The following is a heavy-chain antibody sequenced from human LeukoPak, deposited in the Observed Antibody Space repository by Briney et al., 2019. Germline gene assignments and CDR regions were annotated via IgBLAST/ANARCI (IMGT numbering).Heavy chain of an antibody. J-gene: IGHJ5*02. Sequence: ASVKVSCKASGYTFTGYYMHWVRRAPGQGLEWMGWINPNSGGTNYAQKFQGRVTMTRDTSISTAYMELSRLRSDDTAVYYCAREYSSSSLTFDPWGQGTLVTVSS. CDR1: GYTFTGYY. V-gene: IGHV1-2*02. CDR2: INPNSGGT. CDR3: AREYSSSSLTFDP. D-gene: IGHD6-6*01.